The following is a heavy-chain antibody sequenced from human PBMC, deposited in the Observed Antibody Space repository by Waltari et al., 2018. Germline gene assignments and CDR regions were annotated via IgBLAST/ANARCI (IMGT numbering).Heavy chain of an antibody. V-gene: IGHV1-69*01. J-gene: IGHJ4*02. CDR2: IIPIFGTT. D-gene: IGHD7-27*01. Sequence: QVQLEQSGAEVKKPGSSVKVSCKASGGTFSRNVVSWVRQARGQGLEWMGGIIPIFGTTNYAQKFQDRVTISADASTNTVYMELNGLRSEDTGAYFCASRSTGDRDYWGQGTLVTVSS. CDR3: ASRSTGDRDY. CDR1: GGTFSRNV.